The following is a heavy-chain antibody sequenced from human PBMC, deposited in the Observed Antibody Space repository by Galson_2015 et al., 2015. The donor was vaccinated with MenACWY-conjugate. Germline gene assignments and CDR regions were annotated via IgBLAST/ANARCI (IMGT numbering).Heavy chain of an antibody. J-gene: IGHJ4*02. CDR1: GDSFNTYS. D-gene: IGHD4-17*01. CDR3: ARPGGDYEQRTFFDY. CDR2: IIPVFHTT. Sequence: SVKVSCKASGDSFNTYSFNWIRQAPGQGPEWLGGIIPVFHTTDYAQRFQGRLTITADESTSTVCMELSSLRSDDTAIYYCARPGGDYEQRTFFDYWGQGTLVTVSS. V-gene: IGHV1-69*13.